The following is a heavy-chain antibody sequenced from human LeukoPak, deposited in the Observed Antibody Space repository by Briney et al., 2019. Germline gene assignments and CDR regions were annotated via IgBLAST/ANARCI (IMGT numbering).Heavy chain of an antibody. CDR3: ARGKSRIQLWPKPIDY. CDR1: GFTFSSYA. D-gene: IGHD5-18*01. Sequence: GGSLRLSCAASGFTFSSYAIHWVRQAPGKGLEWVAVISYDGSNKNYADSVKGRFTISRDNSKNTLYLQMNSLRAEDTAVYYCARGKSRIQLWPKPIDYWGQGTLVTVSS. V-gene: IGHV3-30*04. CDR2: ISYDGSNK. J-gene: IGHJ4*02.